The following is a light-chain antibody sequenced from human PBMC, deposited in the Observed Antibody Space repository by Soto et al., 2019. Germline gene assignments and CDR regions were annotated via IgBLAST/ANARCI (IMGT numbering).Light chain of an antibody. V-gene: IGLV2-11*01. CDR1: SSDVGGYNY. Sequence: QSALTQPRSVSGSPGQSVTISCTGTSSDVGGYNYVSWYQQHPGKAPKLMIYDVSKRPSGVPDRFSGSKSGNTASLTISGLQAEDAADYCRCSSAGPYTSVFGGGTKLTVL. CDR3: CSSAGPYTSV. CDR2: DVS. J-gene: IGLJ3*02.